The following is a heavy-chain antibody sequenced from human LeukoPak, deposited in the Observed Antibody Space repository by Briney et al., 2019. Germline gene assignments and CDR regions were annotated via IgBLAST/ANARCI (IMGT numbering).Heavy chain of an antibody. Sequence: GGSLRLSCAASGLRFSDYYVSWIRQAPGKGLEWVSYISSSSTTIYSADSVKGRFTISRDNAKNSLYLQMNSLRAEDTAVYYCARDSTTLWYHYYYMDVWGKGTTVTVSS. CDR2: ISSSSTTI. CDR1: GLRFSDYY. CDR3: ARDSTTLWYHYYYMDV. D-gene: IGHD5-18*01. J-gene: IGHJ6*03. V-gene: IGHV3-11*04.